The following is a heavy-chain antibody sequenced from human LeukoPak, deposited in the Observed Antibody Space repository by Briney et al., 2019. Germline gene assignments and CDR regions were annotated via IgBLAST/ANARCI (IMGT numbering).Heavy chain of an antibody. J-gene: IGHJ4*02. CDR2: INPNSGGT. Sequence: ASVKVSCKASGYTFTGYYMHWVRQAPGQGLEWMGWINPNSGGTNYAQKFQGRVTMTRDTSISTAYMELSRLRSDDTAVYYCARGDYDILTGYYSNFDYWGQGTLVTVSS. CDR1: GYTFTGYY. D-gene: IGHD3-9*01. V-gene: IGHV1-2*02. CDR3: ARGDYDILTGYYSNFDY.